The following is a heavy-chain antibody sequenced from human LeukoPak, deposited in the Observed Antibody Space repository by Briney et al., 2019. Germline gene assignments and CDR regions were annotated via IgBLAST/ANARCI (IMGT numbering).Heavy chain of an antibody. CDR2: IRYDGSNK. Sequence: GGSLRLSCAASGFTFSSDGMHWVRQAPGKGLGWMAFIRYDGSNKYYADSVKGRLTISRDNTKNTLYLQMNIPRAEDPAVYYWAKIMMGEEIVVVPAARGDVFDMCGEATMLTVPA. J-gene: IGHJ3*02. D-gene: IGHD2-2*01. CDR1: GFTFSSDG. V-gene: IGHV3-30*02. CDR3: AKIMMGEEIVVVPAARGDVFDM.